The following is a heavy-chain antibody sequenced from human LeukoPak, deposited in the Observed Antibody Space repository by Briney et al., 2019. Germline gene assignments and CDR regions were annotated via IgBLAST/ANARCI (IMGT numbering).Heavy chain of an antibody. CDR1: GFTFSSYG. V-gene: IGHV3-30*02. D-gene: IGHD4-23*01. CDR2: IRHDGSNK. J-gene: IGHJ5*02. Sequence: PGGSLRLSCAASGFTFSSYGMHWVRQAPGKGLEWVAFIRHDGSNKYYADSVKGRFTISRDNSKNTLYLQMNSLRAEDTAVYYCAKDLGVRDIYGGNSFKTNWFDPWGQGTLVTVSS. CDR3: AKDLGVRDIYGGNSFKTNWFDP.